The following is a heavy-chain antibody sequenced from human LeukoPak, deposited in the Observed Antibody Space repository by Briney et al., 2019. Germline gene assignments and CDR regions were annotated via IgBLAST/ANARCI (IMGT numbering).Heavy chain of an antibody. V-gene: IGHV4-4*02. J-gene: IGHJ4*02. CDR1: GGSISSNNW. D-gene: IGHD3-10*01. CDR3: ARDIGSSSPGDY. Sequence: SETLSLTCTVSGGSISSNNWWNWVRQPPGKGLEWIGEIYHSGTTNYNPSVKGRATISMDKSKNQLSLRLSSVTAADTAFYYCARDIGSSSPGDYWGQGTLVTVSS. CDR2: IYHSGTT.